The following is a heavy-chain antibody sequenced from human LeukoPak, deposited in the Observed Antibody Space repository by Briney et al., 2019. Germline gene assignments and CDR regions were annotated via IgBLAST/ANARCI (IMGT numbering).Heavy chain of an antibody. CDR2: IHPKTGVT. CDR3: ARDHNWGPDY. J-gene: IGHJ4*02. V-gene: IGHV1-2*02. Sequence: ASVKVSCKASGYTFTDHYMHWVRQAPGQGLEWMAWIHPKTGVTNYAERFQGRLSLTRDTSISTLYMELNSLTSDDTAVYYCARDHNWGPDYWGQGTLVSVSS. D-gene: IGHD7-27*01. CDR1: GYTFTDHY.